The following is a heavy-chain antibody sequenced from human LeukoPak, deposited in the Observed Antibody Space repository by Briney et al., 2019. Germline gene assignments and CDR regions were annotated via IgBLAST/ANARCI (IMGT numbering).Heavy chain of an antibody. D-gene: IGHD3-22*01. V-gene: IGHV1-2*02. CDR1: GYTFTGYY. J-gene: IGHJ4*02. Sequence: ASVKVSCKASGYTFTGYYMHWVRQAPGQGLEWMGWINPNSGGTNYAQKFQGRVTMTRDTSISTAYMELSRLRSDDTAVYYCARDETYYYDSSGYYSAYWGQGTLVTVSS. CDR3: ARDETYYYDSSGYYSAY. CDR2: INPNSGGT.